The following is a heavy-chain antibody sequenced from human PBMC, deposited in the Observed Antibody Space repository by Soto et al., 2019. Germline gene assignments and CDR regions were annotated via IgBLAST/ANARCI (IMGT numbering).Heavy chain of an antibody. V-gene: IGHV3-33*01. CDR3: ARAERGYHYGATLY. Sequence: PGGSLRLSCAASGFTFSSYGMHWVRQAPGKGLEWVAVIWHDGSNEYYTDSVKGRFTISRDNSKNTLYLQVNSLRAEDTAVYYCARAERGYHYGATLYWGQGTLVTVSS. D-gene: IGHD5-18*01. J-gene: IGHJ4*02. CDR1: GFTFSSYG. CDR2: IWHDGSNE.